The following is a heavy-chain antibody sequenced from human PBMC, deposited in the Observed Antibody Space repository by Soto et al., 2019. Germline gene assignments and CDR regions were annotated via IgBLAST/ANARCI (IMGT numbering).Heavy chain of an antibody. V-gene: IGHV4-61*01. CDR3: ARDSSGRHDY. Sequence: SETLSLTCTVSGGSLRSGSYYWSWIRQPPGKGLEWIGYIYYGGATTYNASLKSRVTISVDTSKNQFFLKVNSVTAADTAVYFCARDSSGRHDYWGQGTPVTVSS. D-gene: IGHD3-22*01. CDR1: GGSLRSGSYY. CDR2: IYYGGAT. J-gene: IGHJ4*02.